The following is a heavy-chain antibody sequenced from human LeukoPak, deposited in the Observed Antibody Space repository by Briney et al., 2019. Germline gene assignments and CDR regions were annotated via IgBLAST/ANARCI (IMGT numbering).Heavy chain of an antibody. J-gene: IGHJ3*02. CDR2: ISYDGSNK. CDR3: ARGVTAALYDAFDI. CDR1: GFTFSSYG. V-gene: IGHV3-30*19. D-gene: IGHD2-21*02. Sequence: GGSLRLSCAASGFTFSSYGMHWVRQAPGKGLEWVAVISYDGSNKYYADSVKGRFTISRDNSKNTLYLQMNSLRAEDTAVYYCARGVTAALYDAFDIWGQGTMVTVSS.